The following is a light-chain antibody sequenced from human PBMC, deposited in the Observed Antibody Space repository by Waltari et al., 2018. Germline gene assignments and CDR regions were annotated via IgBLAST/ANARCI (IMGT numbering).Light chain of an antibody. V-gene: IGKV2-29*02. J-gene: IGKJ4*01. CDR2: EVS. CDR1: QSLLPSDGKTY. Sequence: DIVMTQTPLSLSVTPGQPASNPCKSSQSLLPSDGKTYLYWYLQKPGQSPQLLIYEVSSRFSGVPDRFSGSGSGTDFSLTIDGLQPEDFATYYCLQDYNYPLTFGGGT. CDR3: LQDYNYPLT.